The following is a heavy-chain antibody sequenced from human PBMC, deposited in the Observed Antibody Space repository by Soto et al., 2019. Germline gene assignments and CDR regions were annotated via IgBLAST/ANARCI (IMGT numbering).Heavy chain of an antibody. V-gene: IGHV4-4*07. CDR3: ARTTTYYFDRGAYSNWFDP. J-gene: IGHJ5*02. CDR2: IFTSGST. D-gene: IGHD3-22*01. CDR1: GGSISSYY. Sequence: QVQLQESGPGLVKPSETLSLTCSVSGGSISSYYWSWIRQPAGKGLEWIGRIFTSGSTNYNPSLQRRVTMSVDTSKNQFSLKMTSVTAADTAVYYCARTTTYYFDRGAYSNWFDPWGQGTLVTVSS.